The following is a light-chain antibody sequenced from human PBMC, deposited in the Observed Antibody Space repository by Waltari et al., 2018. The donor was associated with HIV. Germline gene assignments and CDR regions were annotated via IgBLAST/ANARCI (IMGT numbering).Light chain of an antibody. V-gene: IGKV3-20*01. J-gene: IGKJ2*01. CDR3: LLYGGSTRYT. Sequence: EIVLTQSAGTLSLSAGERPTLSCRATQSVDSRYLAWYQQKPGQAPRIIIHGASSRAIYSPDRFGRSESGTDFTLTVSRLEPEDSAVYYGLLYGGSTRYTFGQGTKLEIK. CDR1: QSVDSRY. CDR2: GAS.